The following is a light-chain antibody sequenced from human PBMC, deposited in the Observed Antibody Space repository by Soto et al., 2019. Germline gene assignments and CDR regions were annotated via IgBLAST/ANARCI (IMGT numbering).Light chain of an antibody. Sequence: EIVLTQSPGTLSVSPGERATLSCRASQSVSSSYLAWYQQKPGQAPRLLIDGASSRATGIAERFSGSGSGTDFTLTISRLAPEDFALYYCQQYGRSPLTFGRGTKVEIK. CDR1: QSVSSSY. CDR2: GAS. V-gene: IGKV3-20*01. CDR3: QQYGRSPLT. J-gene: IGKJ4*01.